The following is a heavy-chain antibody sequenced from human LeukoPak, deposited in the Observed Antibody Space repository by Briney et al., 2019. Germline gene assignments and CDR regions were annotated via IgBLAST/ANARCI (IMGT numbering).Heavy chain of an antibody. CDR2: IRYDGSNK. CDR3: AKRQLERWLVMDY. V-gene: IGHV3-30*02. J-gene: IGHJ4*02. D-gene: IGHD6-19*01. CDR1: GFTFSTYD. Sequence: GGSLRLSCAASGFTFSTYDMHWVRQAPGKGLEWVAFIRYDGSNKYYADSVKGRFTISRDNSKNTLFLQMNSLRGEDTAVYYCAKRQLERWLVMDYWGRGTLVTVSS.